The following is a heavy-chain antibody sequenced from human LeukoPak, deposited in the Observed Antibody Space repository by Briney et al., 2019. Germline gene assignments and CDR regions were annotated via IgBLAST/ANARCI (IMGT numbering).Heavy chain of an antibody. CDR1: GGSFSSTSYY. CDR2: IYHTGST. Sequence: SETLSLTCTVSGGSFSSTSYYWGWIRQPPGKGLEWIANIYHTGSTYYNPSLKSRVTISVDTSANQFSLKLNSVTAADTAVYYCARPIRSRDNNWFDPWGQGTLVIVSS. V-gene: IGHV4-39*01. J-gene: IGHJ5*02. CDR3: ARPIRSRDNNWFDP. D-gene: IGHD3-10*01.